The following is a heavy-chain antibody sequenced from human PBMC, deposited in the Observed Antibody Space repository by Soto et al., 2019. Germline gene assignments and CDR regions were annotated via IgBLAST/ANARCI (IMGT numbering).Heavy chain of an antibody. V-gene: IGHV4-61*01. CDR2: IYYSGST. D-gene: IGHD2-8*01. CDR3: AYGVYAQWHYPY. Sequence: PSETLSLTCTVSGGSVSSGSYYWSWIRQPPGKGLDWIGNIYYSGSTSYNPSLNSRLTISVDTSRSQVSLKLSSVTAADTALYYCAYGVYAQWHYPYWGQGTPVTVSS. CDR1: GGSVSSGSYY. J-gene: IGHJ4*02.